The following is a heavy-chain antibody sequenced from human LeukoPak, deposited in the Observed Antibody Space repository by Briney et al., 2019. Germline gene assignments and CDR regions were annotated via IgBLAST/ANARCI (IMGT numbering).Heavy chain of an antibody. J-gene: IGHJ5*02. Sequence: PGGSLRLSCAASGFTFSSYGMHWVRQAPGKGLEWVAFIRYDGSNKYYADSVKGRFTISRDNSKNTLYVQMNSLRGEDTAVYYCANGLYYKDRSGYPAWGQGTLVTVSS. CDR3: ANGLYYKDRSGYPA. CDR2: IRYDGSNK. CDR1: GFTFSSYG. D-gene: IGHD3-22*01. V-gene: IGHV3-30*02.